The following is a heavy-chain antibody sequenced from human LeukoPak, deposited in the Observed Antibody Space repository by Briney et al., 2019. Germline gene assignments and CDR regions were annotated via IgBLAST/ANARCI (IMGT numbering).Heavy chain of an antibody. V-gene: IGHV3-23*01. CDR1: GFTFSSYA. CDR3: ARVLNRGSHYFDY. D-gene: IGHD3-10*01. Sequence: GGSLRLSCAASGFTFSSYAMSWVRQAPGKGLEWVSAVAGRGVDTYHADSVKGRFTISRDNSKNTHYLEMNSLRAEDTAVYYCARVLNRGSHYFDYWGQGTLVTVSS. CDR2: VAGRGVDT. J-gene: IGHJ4*02.